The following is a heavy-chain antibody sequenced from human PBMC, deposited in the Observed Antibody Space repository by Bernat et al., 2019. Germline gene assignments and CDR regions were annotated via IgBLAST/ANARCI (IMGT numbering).Heavy chain of an antibody. J-gene: IGHJ4*02. D-gene: IGHD3-16*01. CDR2: ISSDGENT. Sequence: DVQLMESGGDLVQPGGSLRLSCAASGFTFSDSGMSWVRLPPGKGLEWVSTISSDGENTHYAGSVQGRFTISRDNSQSTLYLQMDSLRAEDAASDYCAKVSAPYFDYWGQGALVTVSS. V-gene: IGHV3-23*01. CDR1: GFTFSDSG. CDR3: AKVSAPYFDY.